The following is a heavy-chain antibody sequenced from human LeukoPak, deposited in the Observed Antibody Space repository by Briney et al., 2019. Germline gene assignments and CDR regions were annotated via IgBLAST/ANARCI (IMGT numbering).Heavy chain of an antibody. Sequence: SGGSLRLSCAASGFTFSSYEMNWVRQAPGKGLEWVSYISSSGSTIYYADSVKGRFTISRDNAKNSLYLQMNSLRAEDTAVYYCARGGSYYGSSRWFSCDYWGQGTLVTVSS. CDR3: ARGGSYYGSSRWFSCDY. CDR2: ISSSGSTI. J-gene: IGHJ4*02. V-gene: IGHV3-48*03. D-gene: IGHD3-22*01. CDR1: GFTFSSYE.